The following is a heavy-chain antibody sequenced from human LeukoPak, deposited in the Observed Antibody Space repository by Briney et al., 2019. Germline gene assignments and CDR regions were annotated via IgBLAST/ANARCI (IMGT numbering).Heavy chain of an antibody. CDR1: GDSISSHY. D-gene: IGHD6-13*01. J-gene: IGHJ4*02. CDR2: VSQSEST. Sequence: SETLSLTCTVSGDSISSHYWYWIRQPPGKGLEWVGCVSQSESTNYNPSLESRVTISVDTSENKFSLNLTSVTAADTAVYYCARRSIAAAVDYWGQGTLVTVSS. CDR3: ARRSIAAAVDY. V-gene: IGHV4-59*08.